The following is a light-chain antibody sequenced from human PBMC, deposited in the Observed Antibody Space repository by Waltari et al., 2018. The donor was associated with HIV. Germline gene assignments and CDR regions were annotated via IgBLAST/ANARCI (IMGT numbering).Light chain of an antibody. V-gene: IGLV2-14*03. J-gene: IGLJ3*02. CDR1: DTAFRLYKF. CDR3: ASFTGDNTVM. Sequence: AVTQPASVSGLPGPSTTISCTGDDTAFRLYKFVSWYQQHSGKPPRLILYDVDSRASGVSDRFSGSMSGNTASLTISGLRAEDEGHYYCASFTGDNTVMFGGGTEVTVL. CDR2: DVD.